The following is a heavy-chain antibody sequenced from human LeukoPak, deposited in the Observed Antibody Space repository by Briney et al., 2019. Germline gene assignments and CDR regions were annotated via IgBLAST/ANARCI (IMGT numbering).Heavy chain of an antibody. CDR1: GFTFNNYG. V-gene: IGHV3-30*18. CDR3: AKDQRYCGSASCNDFDY. D-gene: IGHD2-2*01. CDR2: TSYDESNR. J-gene: IGHJ4*02. Sequence: PGRSGTLFCAASGFTFNNYGMHWVRQAPGKGLEWVAVTSYDESNRYYADSVKGRFTISRDNSKNMLYLQMNSLRAEDTAVYYCAKDQRYCGSASCNDFDYWGQGTVDPVSS.